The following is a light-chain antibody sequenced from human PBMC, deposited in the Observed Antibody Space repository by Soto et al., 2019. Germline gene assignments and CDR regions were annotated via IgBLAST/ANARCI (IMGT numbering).Light chain of an antibody. CDR1: RRDIGNYNF. J-gene: IGLJ3*02. Sequence: QSALTQPGSVSGSPGQSITISCTGTRRDIGNYNFVSWYQHHPGKAPKLLIYEVTKRPSGISSRFSASKSGNTASLTISGLQAEEEADYHCCSFSGGDTWVFGGGTKVTVL. V-gene: IGLV2-23*02. CDR2: EVT. CDR3: CSFSGGDTWV.